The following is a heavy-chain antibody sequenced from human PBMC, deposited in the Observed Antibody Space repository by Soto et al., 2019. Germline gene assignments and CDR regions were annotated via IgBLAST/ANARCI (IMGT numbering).Heavy chain of an antibody. CDR2: IYNSGST. Sequence: QLQLQESGSGLVKPSQTLSLTCVVSGGSISSAGYSWSWIRQPPGKGLEWIVYIYNSGSTYYNPSLKSRVTISVDRSRNQFFLKLSSVTAADTAVYYCARRRGGFDIWGQGAMVTVSS. V-gene: IGHV4-30-2*01. J-gene: IGHJ3*02. D-gene: IGHD2-15*01. CDR3: ARRRGGFDI. CDR1: GGSISSAGYS.